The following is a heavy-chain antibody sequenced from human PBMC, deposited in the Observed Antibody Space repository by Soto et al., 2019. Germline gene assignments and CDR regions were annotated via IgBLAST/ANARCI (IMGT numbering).Heavy chain of an antibody. J-gene: IGHJ4*02. CDR3: TTLILPGYSSGWYDFDY. D-gene: IGHD6-19*01. V-gene: IGHV3-15*07. CDR2: IKSKTDGGTT. Sequence: EVQLVESGGGLVKPGGSLRLSCAASGFTFSNAWMNWVRQAPGKGLEWVGRIKSKTDGGTTDYAAPVKGRFTISRDDSKNTLYLQMNSLKAEDTAVYYCTTLILPGYSSGWYDFDYWGQGTLVTVSS. CDR1: GFTFSNAW.